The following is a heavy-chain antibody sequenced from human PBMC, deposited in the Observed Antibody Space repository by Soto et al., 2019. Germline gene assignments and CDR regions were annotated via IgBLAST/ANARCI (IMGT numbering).Heavy chain of an antibody. CDR3: ARDESGLRFLGPYYYYMDV. D-gene: IGHD3-3*01. V-gene: IGHV3-21*01. CDR1: GFTFSSYS. J-gene: IGHJ6*03. CDR2: ISSSSSYI. Sequence: GGSLRLSCAASGFTFSSYSMNWVRQAPGKGLEWVSSISSSSSYIYYADSVKGRFTISRDNAKNSLYLQMNSLRAEDTAVYYCARDESGLRFLGPYYYYMDVWGKGTTVTVSS.